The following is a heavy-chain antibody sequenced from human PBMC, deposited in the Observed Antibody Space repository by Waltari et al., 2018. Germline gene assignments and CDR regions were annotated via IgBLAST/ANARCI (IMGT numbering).Heavy chain of an antibody. D-gene: IGHD5-12*01. J-gene: IGHJ3*01. V-gene: IGHV4-39*01. CDR1: GGSITSNRPY. CDR3: ATYIGASVGTAAFDV. Sequence: QLQLQESGPGLVKPSETLSITCAVSGGSITSNRPYWGWIRQPPGQGLEWIGTISYTGATYSSPSLKSRVTISRDTSKNQLSLTLGSVTAADTALYYCATYIGASVGTAAFDVWGQGTMVTVSS. CDR2: ISYTGAT.